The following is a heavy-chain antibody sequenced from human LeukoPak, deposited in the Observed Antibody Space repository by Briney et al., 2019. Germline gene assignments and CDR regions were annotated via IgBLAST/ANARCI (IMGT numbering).Heavy chain of an antibody. CDR3: EREACGYSYGSSMDV. Sequence: GGSLRLSCAASGFTFSSYWMSWVRQAPGKGLEYVSAISSNGGSTYYANAVKGRFTISRDNSKNTLYLQMGSLRAEDMAVYYCEREACGYSYGSSMDVWGKGTTVTVSS. CDR2: ISSNGGST. CDR1: GFTFSSYW. J-gene: IGHJ6*03. V-gene: IGHV3-64*01. D-gene: IGHD5-18*01.